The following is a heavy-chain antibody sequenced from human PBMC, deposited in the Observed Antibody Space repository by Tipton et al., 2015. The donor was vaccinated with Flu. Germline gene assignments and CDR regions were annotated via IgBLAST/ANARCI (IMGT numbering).Heavy chain of an antibody. CDR2: IYTSGST. Sequence: TLSLTCTVSGGSISSYYWSWIRQPAGKGLEWIGRIYTSGSTNYNPSLKSRVTMSVDTSKNQFSLKLSSVTAADTAVYYCARDEQWLVRSPFNDYWGQGTLVTVSS. D-gene: IGHD6-19*01. CDR3: ARDEQWLVRSPFNDY. V-gene: IGHV4-4*07. J-gene: IGHJ4*02. CDR1: GGSISSYY.